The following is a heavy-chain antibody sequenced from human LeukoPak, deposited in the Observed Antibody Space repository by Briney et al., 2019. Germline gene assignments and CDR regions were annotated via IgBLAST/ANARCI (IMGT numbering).Heavy chain of an antibody. V-gene: IGHV3-53*01. CDR3: AREDGGDPDAFDI. J-gene: IGHJ3*02. CDR1: GIIVSSNY. D-gene: IGHD4-17*01. Sequence: SGGSLRLSCAASGIIVSSNYMSWVRQAPGKGLEWVSVIYSGGSTYYADSVKGRFTISRYNSKNTVYLQMNSLRAEDTAIYYCAREDGGDPDAFDIWGQGTMVTVSS. CDR2: IYSGGST.